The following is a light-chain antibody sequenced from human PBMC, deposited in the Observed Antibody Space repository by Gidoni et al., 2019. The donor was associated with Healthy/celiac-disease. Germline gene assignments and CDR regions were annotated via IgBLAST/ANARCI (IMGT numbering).Light chain of an antibody. J-gene: IGKJ4*01. CDR3: QQRSNWPQGLT. CDR2: DAS. V-gene: IGKV3-11*01. CDR1: QSVSSY. Sequence: EIVLTQSPATLSLSPGERATLSCRASQSVSSYLAWYQQKPGQAPRLLIYDASNRATGIPARFSGSGSGTDFNITISSLEPEDFEVYYCQQRSNWPQGLTFGGGTKVEIK.